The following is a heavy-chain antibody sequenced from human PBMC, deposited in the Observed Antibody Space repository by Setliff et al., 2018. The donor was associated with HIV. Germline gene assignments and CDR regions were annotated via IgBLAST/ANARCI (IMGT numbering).Heavy chain of an antibody. Sequence: PGGSLRLSCSASGFNFGEYALSWVRQAPGKGLEWVAFIRTKAYSGTTEYAASVKGRFTISRDNAKNSLYLQMNSLRAEDTALYHCARSTSGSYPPDYWGQGTLVTVSS. D-gene: IGHD1-26*01. V-gene: IGHV3-49*04. CDR3: ARSTSGSYPPDY. CDR1: GFNFGEYA. CDR2: IRTKAYSGTT. J-gene: IGHJ4*02.